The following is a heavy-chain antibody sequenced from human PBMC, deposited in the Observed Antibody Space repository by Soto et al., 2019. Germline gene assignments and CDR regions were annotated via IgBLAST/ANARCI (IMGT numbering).Heavy chain of an antibody. Sequence: TLSLTLTCTFSGFSLNTGAMCVSWIRQPPGKALEWLALIDGDDDRFYSTSLKTRLTISRDTSKNQVVLTMTDMDPVDTATYFCARSNYDRGDYYCWYFGLWGRGTLVTVSS. D-gene: IGHD3-22*01. CDR2: IDGDDDR. J-gene: IGHJ2*01. V-gene: IGHV2-70*12. CDR3: ARSNYDRGDYYCWYFGL. CDR1: GFSLNTGAMC.